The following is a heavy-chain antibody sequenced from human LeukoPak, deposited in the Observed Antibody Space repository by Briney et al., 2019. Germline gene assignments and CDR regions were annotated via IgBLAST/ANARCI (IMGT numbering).Heavy chain of an antibody. D-gene: IGHD6-6*01. CDR1: GYTFTSYG. CDR3: ARVGLWRSSSSWWKREVLDNWFDP. CDR2: ISAYNGNT. J-gene: IGHJ5*02. V-gene: IGHV1-18*01. Sequence: ASVKVSCKASGYTFTSYGISWMRQAPGQGLEWMGWISAYNGNTNYAQKLQGRVTMTTDTSTSTAYMELRSLRSDDTAVYYCARVGLWRSSSSWWKREVLDNWFDPWGQGTLVTVSS.